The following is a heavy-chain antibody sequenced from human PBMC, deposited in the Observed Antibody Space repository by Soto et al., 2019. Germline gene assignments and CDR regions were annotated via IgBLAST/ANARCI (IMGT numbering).Heavy chain of an antibody. CDR3: AKDLHKTHIVVVPAAITDY. J-gene: IGHJ4*02. CDR2: ISYDGSNK. CDR1: GFTFSSYG. D-gene: IGHD2-2*02. Sequence: GGSLRLSCAASGFTFSSYGMHWVRQAPGKGLEWVAVISYDGSNKYYADPVKGRFTISRDNSKNTLYLQMNSLRAEDTAVYYCAKDLHKTHIVVVPAAITDYWGQGTLVTVSS. V-gene: IGHV3-30*18.